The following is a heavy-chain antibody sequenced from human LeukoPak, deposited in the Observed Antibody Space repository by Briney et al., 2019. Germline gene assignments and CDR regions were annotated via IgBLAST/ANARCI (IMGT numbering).Heavy chain of an antibody. CDR2: ISGSGGSA. D-gene: IGHD6-13*01. CDR1: GFTFSSYG. CDR3: GKGVAAAGTSVDY. V-gene: IGHV3-23*01. Sequence: GGSLRLSCAASGFTFSSYGMSWVRQAPGKGLEWVSAISGSGGSAYYADSVKGRFTISRDNSKNTLYLQMNSLRAEDTAVYYCGKGVAAAGTSVDYWGQGTLVTVSS. J-gene: IGHJ4*02.